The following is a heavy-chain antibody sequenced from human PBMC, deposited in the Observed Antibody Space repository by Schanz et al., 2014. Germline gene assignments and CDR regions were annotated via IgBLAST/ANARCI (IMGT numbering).Heavy chain of an antibody. D-gene: IGHD6-13*01. V-gene: IGHV4-34*01. CDR1: SGSFSGYY. CDR3: ARGPDSTSADVTRGRRRYYFDY. Sequence: QVQLQQWGAGLLKPSETLSLSCAVYSGSFSGYYWSWIRQPPGKGLEWIGEINHSGSTNYNPSLKSRVPISVDPSKNRFSLKLSSVTAADTAVYYCARGPDSTSADVTRGRRRYYFDYWGQGTLVTVSS. J-gene: IGHJ4*02. CDR2: INHSGST.